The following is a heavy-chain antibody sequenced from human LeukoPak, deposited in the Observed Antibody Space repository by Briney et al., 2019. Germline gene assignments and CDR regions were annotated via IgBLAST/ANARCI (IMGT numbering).Heavy chain of an antibody. Sequence: GGSLRLSCAASGFTFSSYEMNWVRQTPGKGLERVSYISSSGNNVYFADSVKGRFTISRDNAKNSLFLQMNSLRAEDTAVNYGARVTYAVPDYWGEGTLVAVS. D-gene: IGHD2/OR15-2a*01. CDR2: ISSSGNNV. CDR1: GFTFSSYE. CDR3: ARVTYAVPDY. V-gene: IGHV3-48*03. J-gene: IGHJ4*02.